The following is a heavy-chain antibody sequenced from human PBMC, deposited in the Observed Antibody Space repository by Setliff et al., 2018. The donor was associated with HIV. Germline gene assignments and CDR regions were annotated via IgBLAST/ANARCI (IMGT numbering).Heavy chain of an antibody. CDR1: GGSISSYY. V-gene: IGHV4-59*01. J-gene: IGHJ6*03. CDR2: IYYSGST. D-gene: IGHD2-15*01. Sequence: SETLSLTCTVSGGSISSYYWSWIRQPPGKGLEWIGYIYYSGSTNYSPSLKSRVTMTTDTSIATAYMELRGLTSDDTAIYYCARDRGHCSGGYCYRPLLYYFYYMDVWGKGATVTVSS. CDR3: ARDRGHCSGGYCYRPLLYYFYYMDV.